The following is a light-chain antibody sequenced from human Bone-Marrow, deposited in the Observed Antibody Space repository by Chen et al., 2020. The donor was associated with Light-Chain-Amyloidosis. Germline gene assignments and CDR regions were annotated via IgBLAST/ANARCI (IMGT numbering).Light chain of an antibody. CDR1: SGSVSTYYY. Sequence: QTVVTQEPSFSVSPGGTVTLTCGLSSGSVSTYYYPAWYQQTPGQAPRTLIYSTNTRSSGVPARFSGSIRGNKAALTITGAQADDESVYYCVLYVGSGIWVFGGGTKLTVL. J-gene: IGLJ3*02. CDR3: VLYVGSGIWV. V-gene: IGLV8-61*01. CDR2: STN.